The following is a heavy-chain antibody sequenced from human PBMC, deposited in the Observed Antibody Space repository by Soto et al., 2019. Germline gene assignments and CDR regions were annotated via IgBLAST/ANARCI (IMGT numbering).Heavy chain of an antibody. Sequence: ESGGGLVQPGGSLRLSCAASGFTFSSYSMNWVRQAPGKGLEWVSYISSSSSTIYYADSVKGRFTISRDNAKNSLYLQMNSLRAEDTAVYYCASSVTTYVYYYYMDVWGKGTTVTVSS. D-gene: IGHD4-17*01. V-gene: IGHV3-48*01. CDR2: ISSSSSTI. CDR3: ASSVTTYVYYYYMDV. J-gene: IGHJ6*03. CDR1: GFTFSSYS.